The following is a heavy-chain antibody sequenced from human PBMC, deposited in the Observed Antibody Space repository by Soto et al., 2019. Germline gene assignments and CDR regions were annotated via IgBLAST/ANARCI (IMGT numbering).Heavy chain of an antibody. CDR3: ARSDGYSGSSIDY. V-gene: IGHV3-48*02. CDR2: ISTSSSPR. CDR1: GFTFRHYS. Sequence: PGGSLRLSCAASGFTFRHYSMHWVRQAPGKGLEWVAYISTSSSPRYYADSVKGRFTISRDNDRKSIYLEMSSLRDEDTAIYYCARSDGYSGSSIDYWGQGTLVTVSS. J-gene: IGHJ4*02. D-gene: IGHD5-12*01.